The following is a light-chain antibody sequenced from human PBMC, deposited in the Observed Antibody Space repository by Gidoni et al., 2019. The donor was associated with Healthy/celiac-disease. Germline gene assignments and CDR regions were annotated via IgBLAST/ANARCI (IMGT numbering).Light chain of an antibody. CDR2: EVS. J-gene: IGLJ1*01. CDR1: SSDVGGYNY. Sequence: QSALTQPPSASGSPGQSVTISCTGTSSDVGGYNYVSWYQQHPGKAPKLIIYEVSKRPSGVPDRFSGSKSGNTASLTVSGLQAEDEADYYCSSYGGSEVFGTGTKVT. V-gene: IGLV2-8*01. CDR3: SSYGGSEV.